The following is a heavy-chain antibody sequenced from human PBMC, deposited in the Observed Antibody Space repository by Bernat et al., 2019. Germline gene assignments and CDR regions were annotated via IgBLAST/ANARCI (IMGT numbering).Heavy chain of an antibody. CDR3: ARDGGNYWGWFDP. D-gene: IGHD1-26*01. J-gene: IGHJ5*02. CDR1: GFTFDDYA. V-gene: IGHV3-9*01. CDR2: ISWNSGSI. Sequence: EVQLVESGGGLVQPGRSLRLSCAASGFTFDDYAMHWVRQAPGKGLEWVSSISWNSGSIGYADSVKGRFTISRDNAKNSLYLQMNSLRAEDTAVYYCARDGGNYWGWFDPWGQGTLVTVSS.